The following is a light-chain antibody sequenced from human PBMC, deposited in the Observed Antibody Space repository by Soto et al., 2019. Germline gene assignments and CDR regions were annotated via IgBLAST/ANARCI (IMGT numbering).Light chain of an antibody. V-gene: IGKV1-39*01. CDR3: QQSYSPTWR. CDR1: QGISTY. CDR2: AAS. Sequence: DIQMTQSPSSLSESAGDRVTITCRASQGISTYLNWYQQKPGKAPKLLIYAASSLQSGVPSRFSGSGSETDFTLTISSLQPENFATYSCQQSYSPTWRFGKGPRWKSN. J-gene: IGKJ1*01.